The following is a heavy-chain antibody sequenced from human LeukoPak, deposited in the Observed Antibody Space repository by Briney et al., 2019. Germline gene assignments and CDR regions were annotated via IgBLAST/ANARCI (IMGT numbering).Heavy chain of an antibody. CDR3: ARALPGYGTSYLYYYYGMDV. D-gene: IGHD2-15*01. CDR2: IIPIFGTA. Sequence: SVKVSCKASGGTFSCYAISWVRQAPGQGLEWMGGIIPIFGTANYAQKFQGRVTITADESTSTAYMELSSLRSEDTAVYYCARALPGYGTSYLYYYYGMDVWGQGTTVTVSS. V-gene: IGHV1-69*13. CDR1: GGTFSCYA. J-gene: IGHJ6*02.